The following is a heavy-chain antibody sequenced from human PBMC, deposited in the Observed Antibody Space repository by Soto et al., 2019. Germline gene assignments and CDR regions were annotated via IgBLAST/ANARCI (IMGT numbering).Heavy chain of an antibody. CDR3: AGAGYCSGGRCYSPYYYYYGMDV. Sequence: PGGSLRLSCGASAFSFSHYAMHWVRQAPGKGLECVAVISYDGNIKRYADSVKGRFTISRDNSENTLYLQMNSLRPEDTAVYYCAGAGYCSGGRCYSPYYYYYGMDVWGQGTTVTVSS. D-gene: IGHD2-15*01. J-gene: IGHJ6*02. V-gene: IGHV3-30-3*01. CDR1: AFSFSHYA. CDR2: ISYDGNIK.